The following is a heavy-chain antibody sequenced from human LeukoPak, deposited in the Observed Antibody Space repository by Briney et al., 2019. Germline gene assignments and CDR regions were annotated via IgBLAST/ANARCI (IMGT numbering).Heavy chain of an antibody. CDR1: GFSFSDAW. V-gene: IGHV3-15*04. Sequence: GGSLRLSCAASGFSFSDAWMSWVRQIPGKGLEWVGRIESKTDGGTTDYAAPVKGRFTITRDDSTNTLYLQMNSLKSEDTAVYYCTTYGSGRKFDYWGQGILVTVSS. J-gene: IGHJ4*02. CDR2: IESKTDGGTT. D-gene: IGHD3-10*01. CDR3: TTYGSGRKFDY.